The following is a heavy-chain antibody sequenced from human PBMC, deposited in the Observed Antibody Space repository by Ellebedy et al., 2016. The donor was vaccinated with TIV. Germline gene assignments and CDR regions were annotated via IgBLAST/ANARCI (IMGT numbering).Heavy chain of an antibody. CDR1: GFTFRNYW. CDR3: VRDDYSGSSPFDY. V-gene: IGHV3-7*03. Sequence: PGGSLRLSCAASGFTFRNYWMSWVRQAPGKGLEWVANIKEDGGEKYYVDSVKGRFTISRDNARNSLYLQMNSLRADDTAVYYCVRDDYSGSSPFDYWGQGTLVTVSS. CDR2: IKEDGGEK. D-gene: IGHD1-26*01. J-gene: IGHJ4*02.